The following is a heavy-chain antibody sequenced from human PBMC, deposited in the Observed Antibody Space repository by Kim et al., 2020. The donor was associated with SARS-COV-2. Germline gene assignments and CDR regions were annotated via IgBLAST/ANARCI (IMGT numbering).Heavy chain of an antibody. CDR3: ARQGVWCDPTGGSCFPPEH. V-gene: IGHV4-39*01. Sequence: SETLSLSCTVSGDSISGSSRYWGWYRQSPGKGLEWIGSIHYGGTTSYNPALKSRATISVDTSKNEFSLRVNSMTADDTAVYYCARQGVWCDPTGGSCFPPEHWGQGTLVTVSS. D-gene: IGHD2-15*01. CDR1: GDSISGSSRY. CDR2: IHYGGTT. J-gene: IGHJ1*01.